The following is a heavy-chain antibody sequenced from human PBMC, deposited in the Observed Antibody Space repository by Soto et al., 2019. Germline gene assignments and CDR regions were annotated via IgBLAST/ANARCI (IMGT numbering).Heavy chain of an antibody. CDR1: GFTFSSYG. V-gene: IGHV3-30*18. CDR3: AKEGGLSGSYYISSSYYFDY. CDR2: ISYDGSNT. Sequence: QVQLVESGGGVVQPGRSLRLSCVASGFTFSSYGMHWVRQAPGKGLGWVAIISYDGSNTYYADSVKGRFTISRDNSNNLLHLQMNSLRAEDTSVYYCAKEGGLSGSYYISSSYYFDYVGQGTLVTVSS. D-gene: IGHD1-26*01. J-gene: IGHJ4*02.